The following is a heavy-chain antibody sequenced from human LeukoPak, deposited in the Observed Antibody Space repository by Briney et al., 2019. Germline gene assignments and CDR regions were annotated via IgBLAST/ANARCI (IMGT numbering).Heavy chain of an antibody. J-gene: IGHJ3*02. CDR1: GGSFSGYY. Sequence: PSETLSLTCAVYGGSFSGYYWSWIRQPPGKGLEWIGEINHSGSTNYNPSLKSRVTISVDTSENQFSLKLSSVTAADTAVYYCARTIVVVPAATRAFDIWGQGTMVTVSS. D-gene: IGHD2-2*01. CDR2: INHSGST. CDR3: ARTIVVVPAATRAFDI. V-gene: IGHV4-34*01.